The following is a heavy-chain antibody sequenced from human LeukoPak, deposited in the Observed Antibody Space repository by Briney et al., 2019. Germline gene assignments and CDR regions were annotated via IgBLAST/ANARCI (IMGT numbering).Heavy chain of an antibody. CDR3: AKDFSKGIPPRGYFDY. D-gene: IGHD2-21*01. CDR1: GFTFSSYG. J-gene: IGHJ4*02. Sequence: GGSLRLSCAASGFTFSSYGMHWVRQAPGKGLEWVAVISYDGSNKYYADSVKGRFTISGDNSKNTLYLQMNSLRAEDTAVYYCAKDFSKGIPPRGYFDYWGQGTLVTVSS. V-gene: IGHV3-30*18. CDR2: ISYDGSNK.